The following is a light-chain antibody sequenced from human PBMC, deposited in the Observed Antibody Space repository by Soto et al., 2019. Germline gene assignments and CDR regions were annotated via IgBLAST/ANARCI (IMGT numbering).Light chain of an antibody. CDR1: QSVSSN. J-gene: IGKJ5*01. V-gene: IGKV3-15*01. CDR3: QQYNNWPRDT. Sequence: IVMTQSPATLSLSAGERATLSCRASQSVSSNLAWYQQKPCQAPRLLIYGAYTRATGIPARFSGSGSGTEFTLTISSLQSEDFAVYYCQQYNNWPRDTFGQGTRLEIK. CDR2: GAY.